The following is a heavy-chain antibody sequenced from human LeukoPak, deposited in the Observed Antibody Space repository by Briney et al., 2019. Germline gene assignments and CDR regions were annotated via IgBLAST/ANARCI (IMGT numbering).Heavy chain of an antibody. CDR2: I. D-gene: IGHD5-18*01. Sequence: PSETLSLTCTVSGGSISSSSAYWGWIRQPPGKGLEWIGSIYYSPSLKSRVTISADTSKNQFSLTLGSVSATDTAVYYCVSPRGFSYGYFDYWGQGTLVTVSS. V-gene: IGHV4-39*01. CDR3: VSPRGFSYGYFDY. J-gene: IGHJ4*02. CDR1: GGSISSSSAY.